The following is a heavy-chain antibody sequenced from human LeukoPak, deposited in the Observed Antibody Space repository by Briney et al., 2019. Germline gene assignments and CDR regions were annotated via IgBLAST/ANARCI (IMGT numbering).Heavy chain of an antibody. V-gene: IGHV4-39*07. D-gene: IGHD6-13*01. J-gene: IGHJ2*01. CDR1: GGSISSSSYY. Sequence: SETLSLTCTVSGGSISSSSYYWGWIRQPPGKGLEWIGSIYYAGSTSYNPSLKSRLTISVDTSKNQFSLKLSSVTAADTAVYYCARARVSGFWFFDLWGRGTLVTVSS. CDR2: IYYAGST. CDR3: ARARVSGFWFFDL.